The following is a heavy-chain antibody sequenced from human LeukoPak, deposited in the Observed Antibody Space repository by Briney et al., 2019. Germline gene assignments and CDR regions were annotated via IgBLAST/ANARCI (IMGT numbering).Heavy chain of an antibody. CDR1: GFTFKNYA. Sequence: HPGGSLRLSCAASGFTFKNYAMSWVRQAPGKGLEWVSYISSSGSTIYYSDSVKGRFTISRDNAKNSLYLQMNSLRAEDTAVYYCARAGEGGDFDYWGQGTLVTVSS. D-gene: IGHD1-14*01. CDR3: ARAGEGGDFDY. V-gene: IGHV3-48*04. J-gene: IGHJ4*02. CDR2: ISSSGSTI.